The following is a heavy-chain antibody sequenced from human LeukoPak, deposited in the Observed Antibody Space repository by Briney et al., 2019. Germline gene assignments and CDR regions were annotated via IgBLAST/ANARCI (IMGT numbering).Heavy chain of an antibody. CDR1: GFSLGNYA. CDR2: TYSGGST. D-gene: IGHD6-13*01. J-gene: IGHJ4*02. CDR3: ARSLGSSSSLRWFDY. V-gene: IGHV3-53*01. Sequence: QSPRSRRLACTVSGFSLGNYAMTWVRQAPGEGMEWVSATYSGGSTYYADSVKGRLTSSRDNSKNTPYLQMNSLRAEDTAVYYCARSLGSSSSLRWFDYWGQGTLVTVSS.